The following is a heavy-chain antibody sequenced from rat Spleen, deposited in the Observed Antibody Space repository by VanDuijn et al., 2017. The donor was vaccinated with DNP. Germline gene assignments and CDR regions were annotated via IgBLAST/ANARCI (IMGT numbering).Heavy chain of an antibody. V-gene: IGHV3-3*01. CDR3: ARWNNYGGY. J-gene: IGHJ2*01. D-gene: IGHD1-10*01. CDR2: INSEGST. Sequence: EVQLQESGPGLVKPSQPLSLTCSVARYSIRSSSRWNWIRRFPGNEMEWMGYINSEGSTTYNPPLKSRISITRDTSKNQFFLQVNSVTTEDTATYYWARWNNYGGYWGQGVMVTVSS. CDR1: RYSIRSSSR.